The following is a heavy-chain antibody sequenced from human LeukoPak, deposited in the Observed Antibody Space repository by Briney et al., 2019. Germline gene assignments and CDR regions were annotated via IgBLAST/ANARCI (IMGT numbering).Heavy chain of an antibody. CDR2: INPKNGGS. J-gene: IGHJ5*02. CDR3: ARASFWESPINWFAP. Sequence: GASVKVSCKASGYTFTGYYMHWVRQAPGQGPEWVGWINPKNGGSNYAQKFQGRVTMTRDRSISTAYMELSRLTSDDTAVYYCARASFWESPINWFAPWGQGTLVTVSS. CDR1: GYTFTGYY. D-gene: IGHD3-16*01. V-gene: IGHV1-2*02.